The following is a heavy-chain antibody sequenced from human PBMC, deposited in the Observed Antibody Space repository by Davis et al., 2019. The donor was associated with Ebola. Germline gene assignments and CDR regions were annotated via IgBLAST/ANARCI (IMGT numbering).Heavy chain of an antibody. D-gene: IGHD4-17*01. V-gene: IGHV1-58*01. CDR1: GLTFSSSI. CDR2: IVVGSGNT. Sequence: SVKVSCKASGLTFSSSIVQWVRHARGKRPEWIGWIVVGSGNTDYAEKFQERVTITRDMSTGTVYMDLSSLRSEDTAFYYCAADSLSTDTPFDYWGQGTLVTVSS. J-gene: IGHJ4*02. CDR3: AADSLSTDTPFDY.